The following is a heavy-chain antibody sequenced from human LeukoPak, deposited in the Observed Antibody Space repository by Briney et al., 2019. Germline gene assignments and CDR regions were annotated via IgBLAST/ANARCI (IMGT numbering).Heavy chain of an antibody. Sequence: ASVTVSCKASGYILSSYNMHWVRQAPGQGLEWLGIINPSGGDTKYAQKFQGRVTLTRDKSTSTVYMELSSLRSEDMAVYYCARDGVARNYVSGYFDYWGQGTLVTVSS. J-gene: IGHJ4*02. CDR1: GYILSSYN. CDR2: INPSGGDT. V-gene: IGHV1-46*01. D-gene: IGHD3-16*01. CDR3: ARDGVARNYVSGYFDY.